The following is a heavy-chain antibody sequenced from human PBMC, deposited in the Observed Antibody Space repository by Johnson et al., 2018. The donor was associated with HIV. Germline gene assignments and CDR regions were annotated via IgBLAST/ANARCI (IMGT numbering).Heavy chain of an antibody. CDR1: GFIFSDYY. CDR3: AREEGTDILTRGDAFDI. D-gene: IGHD3-9*01. CDR2: ISSSGRTI. Sequence: QMLLVESGGDLVKPGGSLRLSCAASGFIFSDYYMTWIRQAPGKGLESISYISSSGRTIYYADTVKGRFTMSRDNAKKSRYLQMNSLRAEDTAVYYCAREEGTDILTRGDAFDIWGQGTMVTVSS. V-gene: IGHV3-11*04. J-gene: IGHJ3*02.